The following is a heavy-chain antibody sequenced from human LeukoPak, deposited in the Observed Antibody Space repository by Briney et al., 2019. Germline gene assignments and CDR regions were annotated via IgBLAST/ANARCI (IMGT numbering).Heavy chain of an antibody. D-gene: IGHD6-6*01. CDR1: GFTFSSYS. CDR3: VRDLAARGDY. V-gene: IGHV3-21*01. Sequence: SGGSLRLSCAASGFTFSSYSMNWVRQAPGKGLEWVSSISSSSSYIYYADSVKGRFIISRDNAKNSLYLQMNSLRAEDTAVYYCVRDLAARGDYWGQGTLVTVSS. J-gene: IGHJ4*02. CDR2: ISSSSSYI.